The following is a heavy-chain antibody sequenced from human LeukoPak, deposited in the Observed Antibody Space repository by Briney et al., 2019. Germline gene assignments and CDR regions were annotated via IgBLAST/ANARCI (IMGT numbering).Heavy chain of an antibody. CDR2: ISSSSSYI. CDR1: GFTFSSYS. V-gene: IGHV3-21*01. J-gene: IGHJ4*02. Sequence: GGSLRLSCAASGFTFSSYSLNWVRQAPGKGLAGVSSISSSSSYIYYADSVKGRFTISRDNAKNSLYLQMNSLRAEDTAVYYCARDSTFAVATFDYWGQGTLVTVSS. CDR3: ARDSTFAVATFDY. D-gene: IGHD2/OR15-2a*01.